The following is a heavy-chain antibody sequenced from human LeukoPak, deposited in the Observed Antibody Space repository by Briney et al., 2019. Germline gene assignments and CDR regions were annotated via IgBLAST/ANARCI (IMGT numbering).Heavy chain of an antibody. CDR1: GFTVSSNY. V-gene: IGHV4-4*02. Sequence: GSLRLSCAASGFTVSSNYMTWVRQAPGKGLEWIGEVNHRGNANYNASLEGRVTISADTSKNQFSLKLSSVTAADTAVYYYASLGYCSSTSCYGGWYFDLWGRGTLVTVSS. D-gene: IGHD2-2*01. CDR2: VNHRGNA. CDR3: ASLGYCSSTSCYGGWYFDL. J-gene: IGHJ2*01.